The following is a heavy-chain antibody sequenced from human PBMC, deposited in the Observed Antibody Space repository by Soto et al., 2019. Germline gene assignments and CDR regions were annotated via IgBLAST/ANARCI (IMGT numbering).Heavy chain of an antibody. CDR3: ARDRGSSWYVNAFDI. CDR2: IWYDGSNK. D-gene: IGHD6-13*01. CDR1: GFTFSSYG. Sequence: QVQLVESGGGVVQPGRSLRLSCAASGFTFSSYGMHWVRQAPGKGLEWVAVIWYDGSNKYYADSVKGRFTISRDNSKNTLYLQMNSLRAEDTAVYYCARDRGSSWYVNAFDIWGQGTMVTVSS. J-gene: IGHJ3*02. V-gene: IGHV3-33*01.